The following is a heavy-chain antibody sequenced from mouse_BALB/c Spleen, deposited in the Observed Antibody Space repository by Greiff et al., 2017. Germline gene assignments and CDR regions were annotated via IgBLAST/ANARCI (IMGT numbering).Heavy chain of an antibody. Sequence: VQLQQSGAELVRPGVSVKISCKGSGYTFTDYAMHWVKQSHAKSLEWIGVISTYYGDASYNQKFKGKATMTVDKSSSTAYMELARLTSEDSAIYYCARSEEGLFDYWGQGTTLTVSS. D-gene: IGHD3-3*01. J-gene: IGHJ2*01. CDR1: GYTFTDYA. CDR2: ISTYYGDA. CDR3: ARSEEGLFDY. V-gene: IGHV1S137*01.